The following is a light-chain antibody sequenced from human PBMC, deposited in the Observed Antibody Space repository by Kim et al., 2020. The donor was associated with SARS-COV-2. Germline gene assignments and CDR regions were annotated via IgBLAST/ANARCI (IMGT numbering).Light chain of an antibody. V-gene: IGKV3-20*01. CDR1: QSISSNY. Sequence: SPGERATHSCRASQSISSNYLAWYQQKPGQAPRLLIYGASSRATAIPDRFSGSGSGTDFALTINRLEPEDFAVYYCQQCDTSPWTFGQGTKVDIK. CDR3: QQCDTSPWT. J-gene: IGKJ1*01. CDR2: GAS.